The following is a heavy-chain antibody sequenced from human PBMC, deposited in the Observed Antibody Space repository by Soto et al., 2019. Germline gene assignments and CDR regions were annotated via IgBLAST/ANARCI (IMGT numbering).Heavy chain of an antibody. V-gene: IGHV1-69*01. CDR2: IIPIFGTA. CDR1: GGTFSSYA. Sequence: QVQLVQSGAEVKKPGSSVKVSCKASGGTFSSYAISWVRQAPGQGLEWMGGIIPIFGTANYAQKFQGRVTITADESTSTAYMELSSLRSEDTAVYYCARDQGACSGSSLYNWFDPWGQGTLVTVSS. D-gene: IGHD3-10*02. CDR3: ARDQGACSGSSLYNWFDP. J-gene: IGHJ5*02.